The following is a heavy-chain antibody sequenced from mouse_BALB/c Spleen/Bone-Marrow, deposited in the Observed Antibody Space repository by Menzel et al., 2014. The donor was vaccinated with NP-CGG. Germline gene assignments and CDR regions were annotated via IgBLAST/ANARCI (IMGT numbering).Heavy chain of an antibody. V-gene: IGHV5-17*02. D-gene: IGHD2-4*01. CDR3: SRGEDYDGYATDY. J-gene: IGHJ4*01. CDR1: GFTFSNFG. Sequence: EVMLVESGGGLVQPGGSRKLSCAASGFTFSNFGMHWVRQAPEKGLEWVAYISGGSSSIYYGDTVKGRFTISRDNPKNTLFLQMTSLRSEDTAMYFCSRGEDYDGYATDYWGQGTSITVSS. CDR2: ISGGSSSI.